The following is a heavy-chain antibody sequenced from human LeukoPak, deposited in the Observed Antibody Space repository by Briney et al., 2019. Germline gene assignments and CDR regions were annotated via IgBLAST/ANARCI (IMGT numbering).Heavy chain of an antibody. CDR3: VRDLWDVLMVYVRGYYYYGMDV. CDR1: GYTFTSYY. V-gene: IGHV1-46*01. Sequence: ASVKVSCKASGYTFTSYYMHWVRQAPGQGLEWMGIINPSGGSTSYAQKFQGRVTMTRDTSTSTVYMELSSLRSEDTAVYYCVRDLWDVLMVYVRGYYYYGMDVWGQGTTVTVSS. J-gene: IGHJ6*02. D-gene: IGHD2-8*01. CDR2: INPSGGST.